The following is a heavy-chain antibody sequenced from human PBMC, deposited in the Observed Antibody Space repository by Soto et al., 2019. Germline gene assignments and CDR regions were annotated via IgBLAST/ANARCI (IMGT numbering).Heavy chain of an antibody. V-gene: IGHV3-74*01. CDR1: GFPFSSYW. D-gene: IGHD2-2*01. Sequence: EVRLVESGGDLVQPGGSLRLSCAASGFPFSSYWMHWVRQAPGKGLVWVSRINGDGSSISYADSVKGRFTISRDNAKNTLYLRMNSLRAEDAAVYYCTRRGCSTTGCYFNWGRGTLVTVSP. J-gene: IGHJ4*02. CDR2: INGDGSSI. CDR3: TRRGCSTTGCYFN.